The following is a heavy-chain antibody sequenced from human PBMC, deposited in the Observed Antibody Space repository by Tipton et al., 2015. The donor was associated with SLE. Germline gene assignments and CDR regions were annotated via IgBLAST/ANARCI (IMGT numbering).Heavy chain of an antibody. CDR1: GGSFSGYY. J-gene: IGHJ3*02. V-gene: IGHV4-34*01. Sequence: TLSLTCAVYGGSFSGYYWSWIRQPPGKGLEWIGKINHSGSTNYNPSLKSRVTISVDTSKNQFSLKLSSVIAADTAVYYCARRGSGSYDIWGQGTMVTVSS. D-gene: IGHD3-10*01. CDR2: INHSGST. CDR3: ARRGSGSYDI.